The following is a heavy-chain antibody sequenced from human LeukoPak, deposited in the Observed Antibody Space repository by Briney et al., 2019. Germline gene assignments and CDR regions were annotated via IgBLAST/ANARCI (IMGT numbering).Heavy chain of an antibody. V-gene: IGHV4-59*01. CDR1: GDSISSYY. Sequence: SETLSLTCTVSGDSISSYYWSWIRQPPGKGLEWIGYIYDSGKTTYNASLISRVTISVDTSKKQFSLKLTSVTPADTAVYYCPGGGGTLDYWGQGTLVTVSS. D-gene: IGHD3-16*01. CDR2: IYDSGKT. CDR3: PGGGGTLDY. J-gene: IGHJ4*02.